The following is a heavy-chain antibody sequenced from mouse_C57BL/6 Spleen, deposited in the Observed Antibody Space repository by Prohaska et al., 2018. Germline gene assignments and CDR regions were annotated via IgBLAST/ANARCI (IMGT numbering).Heavy chain of an antibody. CDR1: GFSFNTYA. V-gene: IGHV10-1*01. D-gene: IGHD2-2*01. J-gene: IGHJ3*01. Sequence: EVQLVESGGGLVQPKGSLKLSCAASGFSFNTYAMNWVRKSPGKGLEWVARIRSKSNNYATYYSDSGKDRFTISRDDSEIMSYVKMNNVKTEDTSMDYCGGGYASIGYWGQGTLVTVSA. CDR2: IRSKSNNYAT. CDR3: GGGYASIGY.